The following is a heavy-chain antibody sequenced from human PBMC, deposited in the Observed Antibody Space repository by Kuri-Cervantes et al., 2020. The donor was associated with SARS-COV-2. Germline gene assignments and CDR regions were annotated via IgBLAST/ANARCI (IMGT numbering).Heavy chain of an antibody. Sequence: ASVKVSCKASGYTFTSYAMHWVRQASGQRLEWMGWINAGNGNTKYSQKFQGRVTITRDTSASTAYMELSSLRSEDTAVYYCARDRGVRGVIIYYYYGMDVWGQGTTVTVSS. CDR3: ARDRGVRGVIIYYYYGMDV. D-gene: IGHD3-10*01. V-gene: IGHV1-3*01. CDR1: GYTFTSYA. J-gene: IGHJ6*02. CDR2: INAGNGNT.